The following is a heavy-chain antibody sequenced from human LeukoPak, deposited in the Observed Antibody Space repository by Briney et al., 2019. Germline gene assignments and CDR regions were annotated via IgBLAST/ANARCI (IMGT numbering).Heavy chain of an antibody. CDR3: AKAGTLAYYYYYMDV. CDR2: IRYDGSNK. Sequence: GGSLRLSCAASGFTFSSYGMHWVRQAPGKGLEWVAFIRYDGSNKYYADSVKGRFTISRDNSKNTLYLQMNSLRDEDTAVYYCAKAGTLAYYYYYMDVWGKGTTVTVSS. D-gene: IGHD6-13*01. J-gene: IGHJ6*03. V-gene: IGHV3-30*02. CDR1: GFTFSSYG.